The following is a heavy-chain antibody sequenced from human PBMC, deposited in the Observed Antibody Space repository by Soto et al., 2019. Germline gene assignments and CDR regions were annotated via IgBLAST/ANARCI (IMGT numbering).Heavy chain of an antibody. CDR3: AIDEAARVYYYYGMYV. J-gene: IGHJ6*02. V-gene: IGHV3-48*02. CDR2: ISSSSSTI. CDR1: GFTFSSYS. D-gene: IGHD6-6*01. Sequence: GGSLRLSCAASGFTFSSYSMNWVRQAPGKGLEWVSYISSSSSTIYYADSVKGRFTISRDNAKNSLYLQMNSLRDEDTAVYYCAIDEAARVYYYYGMYVWGQGTTVTVSS.